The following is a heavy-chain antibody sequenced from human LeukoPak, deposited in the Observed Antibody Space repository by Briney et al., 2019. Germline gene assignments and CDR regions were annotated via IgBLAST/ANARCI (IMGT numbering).Heavy chain of an antibody. Sequence: PPGGSLRLSCAASGFTFSSYGMHWVRQAPGKGLEWVAFIRYDGSNKYYADSVKGRFTISRDNSKNTLYLQMNSLRAEDTAVYYCAKDGDSDGYFDWLLYGYYFDYWGQGTLVTVSS. CDR3: AKDGDSDGYFDWLLYGYYFDY. D-gene: IGHD3-9*01. V-gene: IGHV3-30*02. CDR1: GFTFSSYG. J-gene: IGHJ4*02. CDR2: IRYDGSNK.